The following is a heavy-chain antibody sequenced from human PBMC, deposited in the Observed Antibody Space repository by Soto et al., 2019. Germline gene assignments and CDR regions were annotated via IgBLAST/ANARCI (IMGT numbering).Heavy chain of an antibody. CDR1: GYTCTSYG. CDR2: ISAYNGNT. J-gene: IGHJ4*02. V-gene: IGHV1-18*04. Sequence: ASVKVSCKASGYTCTSYGISWVKQAPGQGLEWMGLISAYNGNTNYAQKLQGRVTMITDTSTSTAYMELRSLRSDDTAVYYCAREYSGYSSGWVSSHYFDYWGQGTLVTVSS. D-gene: IGHD6-19*01. CDR3: AREYSGYSSGWVSSHYFDY.